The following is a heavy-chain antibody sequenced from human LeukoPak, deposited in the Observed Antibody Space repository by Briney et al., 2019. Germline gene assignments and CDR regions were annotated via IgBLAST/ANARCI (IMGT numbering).Heavy chain of an antibody. V-gene: IGHV3-33*01. J-gene: IGHJ4*02. CDR3: AREHYFDDNGCFDF. D-gene: IGHD3-9*01. Sequence: PPGGSLRLSCAASGFAFTNYGMHWVRQAPGKGLEWVAIIWGDGSKTYYSDSVKGRFTISRDNSKNRVYLQTDSLRAEDTAVYYCAREHYFDDNGCFDFWGQGTRITVSS. CDR1: GFAFTNYG. CDR2: IWGDGSKT.